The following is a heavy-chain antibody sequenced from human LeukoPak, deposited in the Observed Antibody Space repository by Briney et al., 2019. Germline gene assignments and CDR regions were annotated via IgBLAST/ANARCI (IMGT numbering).Heavy chain of an antibody. V-gene: IGHV3-23*01. CDR1: GFTFSTYT. CDR3: AKSRGIYDNSGWRTFDY. D-gene: IGHD6-19*01. J-gene: IGHJ4*02. CDR2: ISAGGDTT. Sequence: QAGGSLRLSCAASGFTFSTYTLTWVRQAPGKGLEWVSIISAGGDTTYYADSVKGRFTISRDNPKNTLYLQMNSLRAEDTAVYYCAKSRGIYDNSGWRTFDYWGQGTLVTVSS.